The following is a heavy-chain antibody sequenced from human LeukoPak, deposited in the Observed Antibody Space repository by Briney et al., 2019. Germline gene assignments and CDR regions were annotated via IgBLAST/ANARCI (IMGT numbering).Heavy chain of an antibody. CDR1: GFTFSAYA. V-gene: IGHV3-23*05. Sequence: GGSLRLSCEASGFTFSAYAMTWVRQAPGKGLEWVSSIGSDNKPHYSESVKGRFAISRDNSKSMLFLQLNSLRAEDTALYYCAKRGCDTNGCPYYFDYWGQGTLVTVSS. D-gene: IGHD2-8*01. CDR2: IGSDNKP. J-gene: IGHJ4*02. CDR3: AKRGCDTNGCPYYFDY.